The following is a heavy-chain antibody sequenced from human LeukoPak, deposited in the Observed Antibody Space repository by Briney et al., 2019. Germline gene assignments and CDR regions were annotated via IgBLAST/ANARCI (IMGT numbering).Heavy chain of an antibody. Sequence: GGSLRLSCAASGFTFSSYGMHWVRQAPGKGLEWVAFIRYDGSNKYYADSVKGRFTISRDNSKNTLYLQMNSLRAEDTAVYYCAKGLRYDSSPLGYWGQGTLVTVSS. D-gene: IGHD3-22*01. CDR1: GFTFSSYG. V-gene: IGHV3-30*02. CDR3: AKGLRYDSSPLGY. J-gene: IGHJ4*02. CDR2: IRYDGSNK.